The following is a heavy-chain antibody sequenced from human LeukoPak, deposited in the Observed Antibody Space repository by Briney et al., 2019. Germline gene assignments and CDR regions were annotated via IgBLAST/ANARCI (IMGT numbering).Heavy chain of an antibody. CDR1: GFTFSSYA. J-gene: IGHJ4*02. D-gene: IGHD3-22*01. CDR2: ISGSGGST. Sequence: PGGSLRLSCAASGFTFSSYAMSWVRQAPGKGLEWVSAISGSGGSTYYADSVKGRFTISRDNSKNTLYLQMNSLRAEDTAVYYCAKDDIINYYDISRQVDYWGQGTLVTVSS. CDR3: AKDDIINYYDISRQVDY. V-gene: IGHV3-23*01.